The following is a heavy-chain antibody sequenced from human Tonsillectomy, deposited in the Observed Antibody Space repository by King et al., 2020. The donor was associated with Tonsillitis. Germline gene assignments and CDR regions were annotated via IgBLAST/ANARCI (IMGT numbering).Heavy chain of an antibody. V-gene: IGHV3-9*01. Sequence: VQLVESGGGLVQPGRSLRLSCVGSGFIFDDYAMHWVRQVPGKGLEWLAYITWNGGSRGYADSVKGRFTISRDNDKNSLYLEMNNLRPEDTAFYYCARDTHDRSGFYAEYFHHWGQGSLVIVSS. D-gene: IGHD3-22*01. CDR3: ARDTHDRSGFYAEYFHH. J-gene: IGHJ1*01. CDR2: ITWNGGSR. CDR1: GFIFDDYA.